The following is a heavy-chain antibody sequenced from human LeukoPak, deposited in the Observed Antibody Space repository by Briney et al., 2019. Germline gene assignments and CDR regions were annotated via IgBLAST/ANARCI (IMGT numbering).Heavy chain of an antibody. CDR3: AREDHSNYNY. D-gene: IGHD4-11*01. V-gene: IGHV3-7*01. CDR2: IKQDGGEK. J-gene: IGHJ4*02. Sequence: GSLSLSCAASGFSFSSYWMSWVRQAPGKGLEWVANIKQDGGEKYYVDSVKGRFTISRDNAKNSLYLQINSLRVEDTAVYYCAREDHSNYNYWGQGTLVTVSS. CDR1: GFSFSSYW.